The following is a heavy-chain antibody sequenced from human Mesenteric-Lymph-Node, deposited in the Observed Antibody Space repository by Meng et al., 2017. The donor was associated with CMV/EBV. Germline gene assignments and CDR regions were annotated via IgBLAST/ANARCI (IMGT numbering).Heavy chain of an antibody. Sequence: GSLRLSCTVSGGSISSSRYYWGWIRQPPGKGLEWIGSIYYSGSTYYNPSLKSRVTISVDTSKNQFSLKLSSVTAADTAVYYCAGSLLSIVVVPAVEFDPWGQGTLVTVSS. V-gene: IGHV4-39*01. J-gene: IGHJ5*02. CDR1: GGSISSSRYY. CDR3: AGSLLSIVVVPAVEFDP. CDR2: IYYSGST. D-gene: IGHD2-2*01.